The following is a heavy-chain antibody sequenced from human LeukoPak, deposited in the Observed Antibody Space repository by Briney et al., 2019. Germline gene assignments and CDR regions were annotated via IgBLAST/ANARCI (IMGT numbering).Heavy chain of an antibody. CDR2: INWNGGST. Sequence: GGSLRLSCAASGFTFDDYGMSWVRQAPGKGLEWVSGINWNGGSTGYADSVKGRFTISRDNAKNSLYLQMNSLRAEDTTLYYCARDGSYYALDYWGQGTLVTVSS. CDR1: GFTFDDYG. D-gene: IGHD1-26*01. V-gene: IGHV3-20*04. CDR3: ARDGSYYALDY. J-gene: IGHJ4*02.